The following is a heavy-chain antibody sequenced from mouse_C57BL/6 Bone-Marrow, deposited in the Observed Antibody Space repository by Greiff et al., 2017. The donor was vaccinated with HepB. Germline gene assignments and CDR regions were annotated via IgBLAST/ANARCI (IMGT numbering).Heavy chain of an antibody. D-gene: IGHD2-1*01. CDR1: GYTFTSYW. CDR3: AAYGNYEGFAY. V-gene: IGHV1-52*01. Sequence: QVQLKQPGAELVRPGSSVKLSCKASGYTFTSYWMHWVKQRPIQGLEWIGNIDPSDSETHYNQKFKDKATLTVDKSSSTAYMQLSSLTSEDSAVYYGAAYGNYEGFAYWGQGTLVTVSA. CDR2: IDPSDSET. J-gene: IGHJ3*01.